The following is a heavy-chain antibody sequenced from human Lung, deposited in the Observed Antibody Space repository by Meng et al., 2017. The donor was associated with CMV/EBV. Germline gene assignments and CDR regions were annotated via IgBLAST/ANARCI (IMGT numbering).Heavy chain of an antibody. D-gene: IGHD3-10*01. J-gene: IGHJ6*02. V-gene: IGHV3-66*02. CDR3: ARDLEWFGSGGYFGMDV. Sequence: GESXEISCAASGFTVSDNYMSWVRQAPGKGLEWVSVIYSGGSTYYADTVKGRFTISRDNSKNTLYLQMNSLRAEDTAVYYCARDLEWFGSGGYFGMDVWGQGTTVTVSS. CDR2: IYSGGST. CDR1: GFTVSDNY.